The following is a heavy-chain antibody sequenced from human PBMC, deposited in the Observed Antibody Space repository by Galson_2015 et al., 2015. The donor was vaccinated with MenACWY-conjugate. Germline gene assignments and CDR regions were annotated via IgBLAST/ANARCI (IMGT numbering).Heavy chain of an antibody. CDR2: ISSSSINM. CDR1: GFTLSSYG. V-gene: IGHV3-48*04. Sequence: SLRLSCAASGFTLSSYGMNWVRQAPGKGLEWVSYISSSSINMYYADSVKGRFTISRDNAKNSLYLQMNSLRAEDTAVYYCARDLTVVRCLIRMDVWGQGTPVTVSS. J-gene: IGHJ6*02. CDR3: ARDLTVVRCLIRMDV. D-gene: IGHD3-10*01.